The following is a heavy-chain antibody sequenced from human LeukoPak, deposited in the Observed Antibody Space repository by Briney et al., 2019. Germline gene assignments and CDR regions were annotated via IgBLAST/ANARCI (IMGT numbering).Heavy chain of an antibody. CDR2: ISSSSSYI. D-gene: IGHD3-16*02. CDR1: GFTFSSYS. J-gene: IGHJ4*02. CDR3: AKAAGGKTFGEIIVSTHRPNIDY. V-gene: IGHV3-21*01. Sequence: KPGGSLRLSCAASGFTFSSYSMNWVRQAPGKGLEWVSSISSSSSYIYYADSVKGRFTISRDNSKNTLYLQMNNLRAEDTAVYYCAKAAGGKTFGEIIVSTHRPNIDYWGQGTLVTVSS.